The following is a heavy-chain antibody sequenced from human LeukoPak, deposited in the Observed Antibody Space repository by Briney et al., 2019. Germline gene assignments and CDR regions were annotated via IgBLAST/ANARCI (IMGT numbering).Heavy chain of an antibody. CDR2: IYYSGST. CDR1: VGSISSSSYY. V-gene: IGHV4-39*01. Sequence: SETLSLTCTVSVGSISSSSYYWGWIRQPPGKRLERIGSIYYSGSTYYNPSLKSRVTISVDTSKNQFSLKLSSVTAADTAVYYCARQNYDFWSGYIIGDYFDYWGQGTLVTVSS. CDR3: ARQNYDFWSGYIIGDYFDY. D-gene: IGHD3-3*01. J-gene: IGHJ4*02.